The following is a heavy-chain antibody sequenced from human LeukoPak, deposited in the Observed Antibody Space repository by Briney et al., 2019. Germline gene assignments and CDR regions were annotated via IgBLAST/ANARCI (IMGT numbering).Heavy chain of an antibody. V-gene: IGHV3-23*01. CDR3: AKGPGTGSTSYFDY. CDR1: GLTFSGFD. Sequence: GGSLRLSCATSGLTFSGFDMTWVRQAPGKGLQWVSSISGSGADTDYADFVKGRFTISRDNSKNTLYLQMNFLRLDDTAIYYCAKGPGTGSTSYFDYWGQGTLVTVSS. CDR2: ISGSGADT. J-gene: IGHJ4*02. D-gene: IGHD3/OR15-3a*01.